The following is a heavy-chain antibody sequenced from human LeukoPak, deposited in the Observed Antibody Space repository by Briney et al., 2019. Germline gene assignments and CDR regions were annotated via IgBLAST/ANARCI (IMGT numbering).Heavy chain of an antibody. J-gene: IGHJ4*02. D-gene: IGHD3-9*01. CDR1: GGSFSGYY. CDR3: ARGLSGLRYLTY. CDR2: INHSGST. V-gene: IGHV4-34*01. Sequence: PSETLSLTCAVYGGSFSGYYWSWIRQPPGKGLEWIGEINHSGSTNYNPSLKSRVTISVDTSKNQFSLKLSSVTAADTAVYYCARGLSGLRYLTYWGQGTLSPSPQ.